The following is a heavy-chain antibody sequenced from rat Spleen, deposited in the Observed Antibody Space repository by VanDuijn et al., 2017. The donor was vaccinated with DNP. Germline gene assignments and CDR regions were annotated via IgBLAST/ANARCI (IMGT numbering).Heavy chain of an antibody. J-gene: IGHJ4*01. CDR3: ARYYGYYYAMDA. CDR1: GFTFNNYD. D-gene: IGHD1-6*01. CDR2: VNTGGGST. V-gene: IGHV5S13*01. Sequence: EVQLVESGGGLVQPGRSLKLSCAASGFTFNNYDMAWVRQAPSKGLEWVASVNTGGGSTPYRDSVKGRFIISRDNAKNTLYLQMNSLRSEDTATYYCARYYGYYYAMDAWGQGTSVTVSS.